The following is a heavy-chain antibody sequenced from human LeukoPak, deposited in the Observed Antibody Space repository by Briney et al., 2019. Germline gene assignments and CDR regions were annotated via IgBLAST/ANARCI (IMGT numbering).Heavy chain of an antibody. J-gene: IGHJ6*03. CDR2: IKQDGSEK. D-gene: IGHD3-3*01. V-gene: IGHV3-7*01. Sequence: GGSLRLSCAASGFTFSIYWMNWVRQAPGKGLEWVANIKQDGSEKYYVDSVKGRFTISRDSAKNSLYLQMNSLRAEDTAVYYCARETSQQNYDFWSGYTYYYMDVWGXGTTVTVSS. CDR3: ARETSQQNYDFWSGYTYYYMDV. CDR1: GFTFSIYW.